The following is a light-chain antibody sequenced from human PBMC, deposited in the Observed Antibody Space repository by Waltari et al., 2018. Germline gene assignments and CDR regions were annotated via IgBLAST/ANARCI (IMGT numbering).Light chain of an antibody. CDR2: DAS. CDR1: QSVSSY. CDR3: QQRSNWPPVLT. Sequence: EILMTHSPATLSLSLGERATLSCRASQSVSSYLAWYQHQPGQPPRLLIYDASNRANGIPARFSGSESGTDFTLTIGSLEPEDFAVYYCQQRSNWPPVLTFGGGTKVEIK. V-gene: IGKV3-11*01. J-gene: IGKJ4*01.